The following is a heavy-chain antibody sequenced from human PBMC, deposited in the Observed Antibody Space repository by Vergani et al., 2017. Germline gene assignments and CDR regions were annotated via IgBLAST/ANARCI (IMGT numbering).Heavy chain of an antibody. CDR1: GFSFSGYW. CDR2: IKSDGRIT. Sequence: VQLEESGGGVVQPGGSLRLSCEGSGFSFSGYWMHWVRQSPEKGLVWVSRIKSDGRITNYADSMKGRFTISRDNAKNTVYLEMNRLRGDDTAIYYGVRAGGRGPCVRSNWFDSWGQGTLVTVSS. J-gene: IGHJ5*01. CDR3: VRAGGRGPCVRSNWFDS. V-gene: IGHV3-74*02. D-gene: IGHD1-14*01.